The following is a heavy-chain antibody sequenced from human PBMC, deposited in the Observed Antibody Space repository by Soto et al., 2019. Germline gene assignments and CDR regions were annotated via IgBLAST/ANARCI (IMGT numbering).Heavy chain of an antibody. D-gene: IGHD6-19*01. J-gene: IGHJ4*01. CDR3: TKDLYGSGWVYFDY. CDR1: GFTFSNYA. CDR2: LSASGDTT. V-gene: IGHV3-23*01. Sequence: EVHLLESGGGLVQPGGSLRLSCAASGFTFSNYAMNWVRQTPGKGLEWVSALSASGDTTNSGDSVKGRFTISRNNSKNTLYRQMTSLRAEDRAVYYCTKDLYGSGWVYFDYWGHGTLVTVSS.